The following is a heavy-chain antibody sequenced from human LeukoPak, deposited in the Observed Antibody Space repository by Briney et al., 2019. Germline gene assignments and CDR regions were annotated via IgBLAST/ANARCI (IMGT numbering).Heavy chain of an antibody. CDR3: ARDSSQTDYGDHVWFDP. Sequence: PSETLSLTCTVSGGSISSGGYYWSWIRQHPGKGLEWIGYIYYSGSTYYNPSLKSRVTISVDTSRNQFSLKLSSVTAADTAVYYCARDSSQTDYGDHVWFDPWGQGTLVTVSS. D-gene: IGHD4-17*01. CDR1: GGSISSGGYY. V-gene: IGHV4-31*03. J-gene: IGHJ5*02. CDR2: IYYSGST.